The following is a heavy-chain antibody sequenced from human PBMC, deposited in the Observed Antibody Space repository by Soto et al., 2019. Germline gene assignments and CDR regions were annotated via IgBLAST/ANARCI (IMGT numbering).Heavy chain of an antibody. CDR1: GFTFSSYA. J-gene: IGHJ6*02. Sequence: EVQLLESGGGLVQPGGSLRLSCAASGFTFSSYAMKWVRQAPGKGLEWVSLIGESGTPTYYADSVKGRFTISRDNSRNTRFLEMYRLRAEDTAVYYCARDIPRVRCYGMDVWGQGTTVTVSS. CDR3: ARDIPRVRCYGMDV. V-gene: IGHV3-23*01. D-gene: IGHD2-2*01. CDR2: IGESGTPT.